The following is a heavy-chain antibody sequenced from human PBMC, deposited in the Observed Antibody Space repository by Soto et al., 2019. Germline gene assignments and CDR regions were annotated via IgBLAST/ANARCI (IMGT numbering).Heavy chain of an antibody. CDR1: GFTFSSYG. Sequence: QVQLVESGGGVVQPGRSLRLSCAASGFTFSSYGMHWVRQAPGKGLEWVAVIWYDGSNKYYADSVKGRFTISRDNSKNTLYLQMNSLRAEDTAVYYCARDHGGPAFYYYGMDLWGQGTTVTVSS. V-gene: IGHV3-33*01. CDR2: IWYDGSNK. CDR3: ARDHGGPAFYYYGMDL. J-gene: IGHJ6*02. D-gene: IGHD3-10*01.